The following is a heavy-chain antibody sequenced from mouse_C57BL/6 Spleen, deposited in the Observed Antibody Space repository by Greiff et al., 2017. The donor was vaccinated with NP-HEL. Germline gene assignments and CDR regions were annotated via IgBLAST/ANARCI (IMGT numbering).Heavy chain of an antibody. D-gene: IGHD1-1*01. J-gene: IGHJ1*03. CDR3: TRDRSSYGYFDV. Sequence: EVKVEESGEGLVKPGGSLKLSCAASGFTFSSYAMSWVRQTPEKRLEWVAYISSGGDYIYYADTVKGRFTISRDNARNTLYLQMSSLKSEDTAMYYCTRDRSSYGYFDVWGTGTTVTVSS. V-gene: IGHV5-9-1*02. CDR2: ISSGGDYI. CDR1: GFTFSSYA.